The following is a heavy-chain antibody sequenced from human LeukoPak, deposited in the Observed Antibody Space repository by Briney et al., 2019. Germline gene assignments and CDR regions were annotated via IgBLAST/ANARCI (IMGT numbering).Heavy chain of an antibody. CDR3: ARARQAAMVWGFEYYYYYMDV. CDR2: INPNSGGT. Sequence: ASVKVSCKASGYTFTGYYMHWVRQAPGQGLEWMGWINPNSGGTNYAQKFQGRVTMTRDTSISTAYMELSRLRSDDTAVYYCARARQAAMVWGFEYYYYYMDVWGKGTTVTVSS. V-gene: IGHV1-2*02. CDR1: GYTFTGYY. J-gene: IGHJ6*03. D-gene: IGHD5-18*01.